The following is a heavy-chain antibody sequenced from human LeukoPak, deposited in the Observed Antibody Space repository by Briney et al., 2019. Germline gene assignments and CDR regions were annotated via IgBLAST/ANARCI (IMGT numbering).Heavy chain of an antibody. J-gene: IGHJ4*02. Sequence: GGSLRLSCAASGFTFSNYWMNWVRQTPGKGLESVANIRQDGSEKDYVDSVKGRFTISRDNAKNSLYLQMNSLRVEDTAVYYCARGGSFVRGISVFWGQGTLVTVSS. CDR1: GFTFSNYW. V-gene: IGHV3-7*01. CDR3: ARGGSFVRGISVF. CDR2: IRQDGSEK. D-gene: IGHD3-10*01.